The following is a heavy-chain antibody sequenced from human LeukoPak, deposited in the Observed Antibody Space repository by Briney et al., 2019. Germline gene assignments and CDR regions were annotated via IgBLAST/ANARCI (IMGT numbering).Heavy chain of an antibody. D-gene: IGHD3-10*01. CDR1: GYTFTGHY. Sequence: ASVKVSCKASGYTFTGHYMHWVRQAPGQGLEWMGWINPNSGGTNYAQKFQGRVTMTRDTCISTAYMELSRLRSDDTAVYYCARDQEITMVRGVNTNWFDPWGQGTLVTVSS. J-gene: IGHJ5*02. CDR2: INPNSGGT. V-gene: IGHV1-2*02. CDR3: ARDQEITMVRGVNTNWFDP.